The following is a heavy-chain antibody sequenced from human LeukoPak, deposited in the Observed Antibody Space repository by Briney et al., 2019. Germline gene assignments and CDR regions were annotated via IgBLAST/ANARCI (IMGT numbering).Heavy chain of an antibody. V-gene: IGHV3-53*01. CDR2: IYSGGST. CDR3: ASPGLELLAGFAFDI. Sequence: WGVLRISFSTSWFTLQWKYISLVRPGPRKGVELGAIIYSGGSTYYADSVKGRFTISRDNSKNTLYLQMNSLRAEDTAVYYCASPGLELLAGFAFDIWGQGTMVTVSS. CDR1: WFTLQWKY. D-gene: IGHD1-7*01. J-gene: IGHJ3*02.